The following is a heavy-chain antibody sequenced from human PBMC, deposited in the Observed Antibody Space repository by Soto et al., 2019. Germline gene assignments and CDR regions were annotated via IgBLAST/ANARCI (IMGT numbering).Heavy chain of an antibody. CDR2: IYYSGST. CDR3: AREVDGEYCFDY. D-gene: IGHD3-9*01. J-gene: IGHJ4*02. Sequence: SETLSLTCTVSGGSISSYYWSRIRQPPGKGLEWIGYIYYSGSTNYNPSLKSRVTIPVDASKSQFSLKLSSVTAADTAVYYCAREVDGEYCFDYWGQGTLVTVSS. V-gene: IGHV4-59*01. CDR1: GGSISSYY.